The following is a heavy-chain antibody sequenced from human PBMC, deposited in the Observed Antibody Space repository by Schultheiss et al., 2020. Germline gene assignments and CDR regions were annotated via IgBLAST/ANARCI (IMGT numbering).Heavy chain of an antibody. CDR3: ARGNMYSSGWYPFDY. D-gene: IGHD6-19*01. Sequence: SETLSLTCTVSGGSVSSGSYYWSWIRQPAGKGLEWIGRIYTSGSTNYNPSLKSRVTMSVDTSKNQFSLQLNSVTPEDTAVYYCARGNMYSSGWYPFDYWGQGTLGTVFS. V-gene: IGHV4-61*02. J-gene: IGHJ4*02. CDR2: IYTSGST. CDR1: GGSVSSGSYY.